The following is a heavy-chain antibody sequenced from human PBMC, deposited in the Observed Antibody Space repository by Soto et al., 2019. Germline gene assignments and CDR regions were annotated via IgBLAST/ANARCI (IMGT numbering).Heavy chain of an antibody. D-gene: IGHD2-15*01. J-gene: IGHJ4*02. Sequence: QVQLQESGPGLVKPSESLSLTCTVSGGAITPFKWSWIRQSPGKGLEWIGYMYSSGSVNYNPSLKSRVTISMDTSKNQYSLKLISATAADTAVHYCAREWSAFDYWGQGILVTVSS. V-gene: IGHV4-59*01. CDR2: MYSSGSV. CDR1: GGAITPFK. CDR3: AREWSAFDY.